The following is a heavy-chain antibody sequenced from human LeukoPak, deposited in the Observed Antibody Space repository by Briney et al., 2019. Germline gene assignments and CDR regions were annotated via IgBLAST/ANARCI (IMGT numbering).Heavy chain of an antibody. D-gene: IGHD6-19*01. Sequence: PSETLSLTCTVSGYSIRGGYYWGWIRQPPGKGLEWIGTIFQSVSTYYNPSLKSRVTTSVDTSKNQFSLKLSSVTTADTAVYYFASNNSNGFDFWSQGTLVTVSS. CDR3: ASNNSNGFDF. CDR1: GYSIRGGYY. J-gene: IGHJ4*02. CDR2: IFQSVST. V-gene: IGHV4-38-2*02.